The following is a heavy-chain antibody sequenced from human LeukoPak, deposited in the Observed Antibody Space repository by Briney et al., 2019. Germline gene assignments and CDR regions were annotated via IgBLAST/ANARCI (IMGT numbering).Heavy chain of an antibody. D-gene: IGHD4-11*01. J-gene: IGHJ4*02. CDR1: GVSISSGGYY. CDR2: IYYSGST. Sequence: SETLSLTCTVSGVSISSGGYYWSWIPQHPGKGLECIGYIYYSGSTYYNPSLKSRLTISLDTSSNQFSLKLNSVTAADTAVYYCARGPVRDYSNYWGQGTLVTVSS. CDR3: ARGPVRDYSNY. V-gene: IGHV4-31*03.